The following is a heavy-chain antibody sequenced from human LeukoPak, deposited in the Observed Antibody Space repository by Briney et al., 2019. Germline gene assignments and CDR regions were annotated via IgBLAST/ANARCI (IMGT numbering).Heavy chain of an antibody. CDR1: GDSMSSYY. V-gene: IGHV4-59*01. J-gene: IGHJ3*02. D-gene: IGHD5-18*01. CDR3: ARGYTPDTFDI. CDR2: VYYSGNT. Sequence: SETLSLTCTVSGDSMSSYYWSWLRQPPGKGLKWSAHVYYSGNTKYNPSLKSRVTISVDTSKNHFSLGLSSVTAADTAVYYCARGYTPDTFDIWGQGTMVSVSS.